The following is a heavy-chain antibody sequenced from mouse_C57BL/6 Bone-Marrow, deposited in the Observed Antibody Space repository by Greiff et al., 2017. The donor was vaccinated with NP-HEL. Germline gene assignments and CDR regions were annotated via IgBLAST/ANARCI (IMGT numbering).Heavy chain of an antibody. Sequence: QVTLKECGPGILQPSQTLSLTCSFSGFSLSTFGMGVGWIRQPSGKGLEWLAHIWWDDDKYYNPALKSRLTISKDTSKNQVFLKIANVDTADTATYYCARMRNSYYSKGFAYWGQGTLVTVSA. CDR2: IWWDDDK. V-gene: IGHV8-8*01. D-gene: IGHD2-5*01. J-gene: IGHJ3*01. CDR1: GFSLSTFGMG. CDR3: ARMRNSYYSKGFAY.